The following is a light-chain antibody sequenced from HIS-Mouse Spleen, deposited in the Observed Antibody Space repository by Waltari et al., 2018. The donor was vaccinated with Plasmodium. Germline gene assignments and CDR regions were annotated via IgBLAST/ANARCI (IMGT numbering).Light chain of an antibody. CDR3: CSYAGSYTLV. CDR2: DVS. Sequence: QSALTQPRSVSGSPGQSVPISCTGPSSDVVGYHYFSWYQQHPGKAPKLMIYDVSKRPSGVPDRFSGSKSGNTASLTISGLQAEDEADYYCCSYAGSYTLVFGGGTKLTVL. CDR1: SSDVVGYHY. V-gene: IGLV2-11*01. J-gene: IGLJ2*01.